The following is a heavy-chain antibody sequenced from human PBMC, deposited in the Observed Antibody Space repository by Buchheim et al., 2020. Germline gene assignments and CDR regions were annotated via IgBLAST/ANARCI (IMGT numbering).Heavy chain of an antibody. V-gene: IGHV4-61*02. CDR3: AREDIVVVPAAMPRGLFDP. Sequence: QVQLQESGPGLVKPSQTLSLTCTVSGGSISSGSYCWSWIRQPAGKGLEWIGRIYTSGSTNYNPSLKSRVTISVATSKNQFSLKLSSVTAADTAVYYCAREDIVVVPAAMPRGLFDPWGQGTL. J-gene: IGHJ5*02. CDR1: GGSISSGSYC. D-gene: IGHD2-2*01. CDR2: IYTSGST.